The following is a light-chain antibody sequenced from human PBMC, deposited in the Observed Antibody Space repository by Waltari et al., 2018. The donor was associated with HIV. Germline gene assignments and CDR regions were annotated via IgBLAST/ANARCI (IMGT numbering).Light chain of an antibody. CDR2: KAS. CDR1: QSISSW. CDR3: QQYNSYSRA. V-gene: IGKV1-5*03. J-gene: IGKJ1*01. Sequence: DIQMTQSPSTLSASVGDSVIITCRASQSISSWLAWYQQKPGKAPTLLIYKASTLKSGVASRFSGSGSGTEFTLTISSLQPDDFATYYCQQYNSYSRAFGQGTKVEI.